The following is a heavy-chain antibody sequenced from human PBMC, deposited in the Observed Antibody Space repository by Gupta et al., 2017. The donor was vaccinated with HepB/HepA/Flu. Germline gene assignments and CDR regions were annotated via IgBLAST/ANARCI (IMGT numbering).Heavy chain of an antibody. CDR2: INHSGST. D-gene: IGHD4-17*01. CDR3: ARGTDYVVDY. Sequence: QVQLQQWGAGLLKPSETLSLTCAVYGGSFSGYYWSWIRQPPGKGLEWIGEINHSGSTNYNPSLKSRVTISVDTSKNQFSLKLSSVTAADTAVYYCARGTDYVVDYWGQGTLVTVSS. CDR1: GGSFSGYY. J-gene: IGHJ4*02. V-gene: IGHV4-34*01.